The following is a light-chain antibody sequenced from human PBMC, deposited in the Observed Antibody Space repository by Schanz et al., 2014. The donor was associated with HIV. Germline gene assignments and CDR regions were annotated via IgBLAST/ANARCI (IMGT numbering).Light chain of an antibody. J-gene: IGKJ1*01. V-gene: IGKV1-5*03. CDR3: QQYSYFST. CDR1: QTIFNY. Sequence: DIQMTQSPSTLSASLRDRVTITCRASQTIFNYLAWYQQKPGEAPKLLIYKASKLDTGVPARFSGSGSGTDFTLSISSLQPDDFATYYCQQYSYFSTFGQGTKVEIK. CDR2: KAS.